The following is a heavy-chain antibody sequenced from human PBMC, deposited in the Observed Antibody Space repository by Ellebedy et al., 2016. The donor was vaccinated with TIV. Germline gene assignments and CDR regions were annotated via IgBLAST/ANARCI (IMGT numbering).Heavy chain of an antibody. J-gene: IGHJ4*02. CDR2: TSSSGLTT. V-gene: IGHV3-11*01. Sequence: GESLKISXAASGFTFSDDYISWIRQAPGRGLEWISHTSSSGLTTYYADSVKGRFTISRDNAKKSLYLQMKSLRPEDTAVYYCARLMVRGIYYSAFDYWGQGTLVTVSS. D-gene: IGHD3-10*01. CDR1: GFTFSDDY. CDR3: ARLMVRGIYYSAFDY.